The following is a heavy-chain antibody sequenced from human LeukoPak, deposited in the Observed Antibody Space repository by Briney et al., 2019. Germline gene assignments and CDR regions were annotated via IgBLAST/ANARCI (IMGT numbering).Heavy chain of an antibody. J-gene: IGHJ4*02. CDR3: ARSSRDGYNYSPFDY. V-gene: IGHV4-61*02. Sequence: SQTLSLTCTVSGGSISSGSYYWSWIRQPAGKGLEWIGRIYTSGSTNYNPSLKSRVTISVDTSKNQFSLKLSSVTAADTAVYCCARSSRDGYNYSPFDYWGQGTLVTVSS. CDR1: GGSISSGSYY. D-gene: IGHD5-24*01. CDR2: IYTSGST.